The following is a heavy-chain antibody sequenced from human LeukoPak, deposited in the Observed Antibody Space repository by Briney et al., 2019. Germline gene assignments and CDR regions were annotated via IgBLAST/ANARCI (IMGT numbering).Heavy chain of an antibody. CDR2: INPNSGGT. CDR1: GYTFTGYY. V-gene: IGHV1-2*02. D-gene: IGHD2-2*01. CDR3: ARGLFCSSTSCYRYYYYMDV. J-gene: IGHJ6*03. Sequence: ASVKVSCKASGYTFTGYYMHWVRQAPGQGLEWMGWINPNSGGTNYAQKFQGRVTMTRDTSISTAYMELSRLRSDDTAVYYCARGLFCSSTSCYRYYYYMDVWGKGTTVTISS.